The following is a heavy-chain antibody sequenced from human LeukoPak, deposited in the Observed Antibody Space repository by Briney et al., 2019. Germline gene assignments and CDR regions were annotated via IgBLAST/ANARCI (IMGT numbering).Heavy chain of an antibody. CDR3: ARDSTHDLYSSSSPDFDY. CDR2: ISSSSSYI. CDR1: GFTFSSYR. Sequence: PGGSLRLSCAASGFTFSSYRMNWVRQAPGKGLEWVSSISSSSSYIYYADSVKGRFTISRDNAKNSLYLQMNSLRAEDTAVYYCARDSTHDLYSSSSPDFDYWGQGTLVTVSS. V-gene: IGHV3-21*01. J-gene: IGHJ4*02. D-gene: IGHD6-6*01.